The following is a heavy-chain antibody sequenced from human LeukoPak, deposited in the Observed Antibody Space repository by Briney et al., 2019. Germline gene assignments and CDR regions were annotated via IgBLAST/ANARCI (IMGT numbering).Heavy chain of an antibody. V-gene: IGHV4-34*01. CDR1: GGSFSGYY. CDR3: ARRGQWLVNWFDP. J-gene: IGHJ5*02. Sequence: SETLSPTCAVYGGSFSGYYWSWIRQPPGKGLGWIGEINHSGSTNYNPSLKSRVTISVDTSKNQFSLKLSSVTAADTAVYYCARRGQWLVNWFDPWGQGTLVTVSS. CDR2: INHSGST. D-gene: IGHD6-19*01.